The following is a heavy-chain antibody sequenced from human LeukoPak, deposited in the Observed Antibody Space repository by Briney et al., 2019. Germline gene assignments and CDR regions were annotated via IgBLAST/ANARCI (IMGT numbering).Heavy chain of an antibody. Sequence: GESLKISCKGSGYSFTSYWIGWVRQMPGKGLEWMGIIYPGDSDTTYSPSFQGQVTISVDKSISTAYLQWSSLKASDTAMYYCARVRGYSYGPYYFDYWGQGTLVTVSS. D-gene: IGHD5-18*01. V-gene: IGHV5-51*01. CDR1: GYSFTSYW. CDR2: IYPGDSDT. CDR3: ARVRGYSYGPYYFDY. J-gene: IGHJ4*02.